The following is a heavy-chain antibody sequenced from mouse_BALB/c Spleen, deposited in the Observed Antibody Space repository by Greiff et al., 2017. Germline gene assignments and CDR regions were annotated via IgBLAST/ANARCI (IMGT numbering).Heavy chain of an antibody. CDR1: GFTFSDYY. CDR2: ISDGGSYT. CDR3: AREGAIGEDFYFDY. J-gene: IGHJ2*01. V-gene: IGHV5-4*02. Sequence: EVKLVESGGGLVKPGGSLKLSCAASGFTFSDYYMYWVRQTPEKRLEWVATISDGGSYTYYPDSVKGRFTISRDNAKNNLYLQMSSLKSEDTAMYYCAREGAIGEDFYFDYWGQGTTLTVSS.